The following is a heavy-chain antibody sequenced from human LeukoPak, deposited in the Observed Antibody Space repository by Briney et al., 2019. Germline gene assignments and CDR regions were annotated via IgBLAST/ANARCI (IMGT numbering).Heavy chain of an antibody. Sequence: KPSETLSLTCAVYGGSFSGYYWSWIRQPPGKGLEWIGEINHSGSTNYNPSLKSRVTISVDTSKNQFSLKLSSVTAADTAVYYCARHIRYYGSGSQIDYWGQGTLVTVSS. CDR1: GGSFSGYY. D-gene: IGHD3-10*01. CDR2: INHSGST. V-gene: IGHV4-34*01. CDR3: ARHIRYYGSGSQIDY. J-gene: IGHJ4*02.